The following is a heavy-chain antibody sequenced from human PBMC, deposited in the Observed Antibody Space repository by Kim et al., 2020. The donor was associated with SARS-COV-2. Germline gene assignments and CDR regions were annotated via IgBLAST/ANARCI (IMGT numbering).Heavy chain of an antibody. D-gene: IGHD3-10*01. CDR2: ISSSGTT. V-gene: IGHV4-39*01. CDR1: GGSISTSGYF. CDR3: ARGVRYCRSGNPNWFDP. J-gene: IGHJ5*02. Sequence: SETLSLTCAVSGGSISTSGYFWGWIRQAPGKGLEWIGTISSSGTTYYNPSLNSRVTISADTSNNQFSLHLNSVAAADTAVYYCARGVRYCRSGNPNWFDP.